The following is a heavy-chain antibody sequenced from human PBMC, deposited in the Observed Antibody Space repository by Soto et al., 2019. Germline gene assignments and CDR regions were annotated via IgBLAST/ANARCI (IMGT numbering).Heavy chain of an antibody. CDR2: ISAYNGNT. V-gene: IGHV1-18*01. D-gene: IGHD5-12*01. CDR3: AVKRGYSGYDWGYDAFDI. Sequence: ASLKLSCKSSGYPFTSYVISWVRQAPGQGLEWMGWISAYNGNTNCAQKLQGRVTMTTDTSTSTAYMELRSLRSDGTAVYYCAVKRGYSGYDWGYDAFDIWGQGTMVTVS. J-gene: IGHJ3*02. CDR1: GYPFTSYV.